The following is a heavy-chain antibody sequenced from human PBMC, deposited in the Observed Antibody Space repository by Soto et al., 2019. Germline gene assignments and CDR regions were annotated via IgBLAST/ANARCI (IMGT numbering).Heavy chain of an antibody. CDR3: ARVPDR. CDR1: GGSIRSSTYY. Sequence: SETLSLTCTVSGGSIRSSTYYWGWIRQPPGKGLEWIGSIYYSGSTNYNPSLKSRVTISVDTSKNQFSLKLSSVTAADTAVYYCARVPDRWGQGTLVTVSS. D-gene: IGHD2-2*01. V-gene: IGHV4-39*07. CDR2: IYYSGST. J-gene: IGHJ5*02.